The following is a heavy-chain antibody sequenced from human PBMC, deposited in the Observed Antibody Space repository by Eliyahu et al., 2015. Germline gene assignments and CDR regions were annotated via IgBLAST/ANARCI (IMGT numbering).Heavy chain of an antibody. CDR1: GYXFXGYY. CDR3: ARDLVAVVPAESEVWFDP. J-gene: IGHJ5*02. CDR2: INPNSGGT. Sequence: QVQLVQSGAEVKKPGASVKVSCKAXGYXFXGYYMXWVXQAPGQGLEWMGWINPNSGGTNYAQKFQGRVTMTRDTSISTAYMELSRLRSDDTAVYYCARDLVAVVPAESEVWFDPWGQGTLVTVSS. V-gene: IGHV1-2*02. D-gene: IGHD2-2*01.